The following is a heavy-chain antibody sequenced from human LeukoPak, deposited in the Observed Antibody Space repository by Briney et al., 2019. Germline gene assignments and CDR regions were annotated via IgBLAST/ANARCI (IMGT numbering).Heavy chain of an antibody. CDR3: ARVWGYYGSGSYYP. CDR1: GYTFTSYA. V-gene: IGHV1-3*01. CDR2: INAGNGNT. D-gene: IGHD3-10*01. Sequence: ASVKVSCKGSGYTFTSYAMHWVRQAPGQRLEWMGWINAGNGNTKYSQKFQGRVTITRDTSASTAYMELSSLRSEDTAVYYCARVWGYYGSGSYYPWGQGTLVTVSS. J-gene: IGHJ5*02.